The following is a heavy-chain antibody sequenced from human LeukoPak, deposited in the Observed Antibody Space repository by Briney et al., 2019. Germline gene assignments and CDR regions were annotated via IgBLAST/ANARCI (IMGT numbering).Heavy chain of an antibody. V-gene: IGHV4-34*01. J-gene: IGHJ3*02. CDR1: GGSFSGYY. CDR3: ATQLERRSGFDM. D-gene: IGHD1-1*01. Sequence: SETLSLTCAVYGGSFSGYYWSWIRQPPGKGLEWIGEINHSGSTNYNPSLKSRVTISVDTSKNQFSLKLSSVTAADTAVYYCATQLERRSGFDMWGQGTMVTVSS. CDR2: INHSGST.